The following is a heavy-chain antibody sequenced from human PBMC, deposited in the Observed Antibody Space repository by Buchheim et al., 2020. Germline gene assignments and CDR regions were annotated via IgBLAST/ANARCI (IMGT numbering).Heavy chain of an antibody. CDR2: IYYTGST. CDR1: GGSISSGDYY. CDR3: VRRIVVTIRGVIGTGGYFDY. Sequence: QVQLQESGPGLVKSSQTLSLTCTVSGGSISSGDYYWSWIRQPPGKGLEWIGYIYYTGSTYYNPSLKSRLSISIDTSKNQFSLKLSSVTAADTAVYYCVRRIVVTIRGVIGTGGYFDYWGQGTL. D-gene: IGHD3-16*01. V-gene: IGHV4-30-4*01. J-gene: IGHJ4*02.